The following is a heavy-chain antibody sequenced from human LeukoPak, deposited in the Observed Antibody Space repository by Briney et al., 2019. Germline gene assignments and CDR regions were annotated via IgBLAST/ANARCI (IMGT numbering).Heavy chain of an antibody. J-gene: IGHJ4*02. D-gene: IGHD3-10*01. CDR2: ISGSGGTT. CDR3: AKRLGDY. V-gene: IGHV3-23*01. CDR1: GFTFSSYA. Sequence: GGSLRLSCAASGFTFSSYAMSWVRQAPGRGLEWVSSISGSGGTTYYADSVRGRFTISRDDSKNTLYLQMNSLRAEDTAVYYCAKRLGDYWGQGTLVTVSS.